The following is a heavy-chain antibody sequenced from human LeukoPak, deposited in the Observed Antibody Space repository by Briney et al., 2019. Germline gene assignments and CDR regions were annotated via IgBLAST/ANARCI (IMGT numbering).Heavy chain of an antibody. CDR3: AKAHPGFDY. J-gene: IGHJ4*02. CDR1: GFTFTSFT. CDR2: IGTTSTFI. Sequence: GGSLRLSCAASGFTFTSFTMNWVRQAPGKGLEWVASIGTTSTFIHYADSVRGRFTISRDNAKNSLFLQMNSLRAEDTAVYYCAKAHPGFDYWGQGTLVTVSS. V-gene: IGHV3-21*01.